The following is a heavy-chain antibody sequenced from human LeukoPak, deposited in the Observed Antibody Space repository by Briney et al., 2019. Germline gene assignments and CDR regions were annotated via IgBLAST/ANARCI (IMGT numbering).Heavy chain of an antibody. J-gene: IGHJ4*02. CDR1: GFTFSSYG. CDR2: IRYDGSNK. Sequence: GGSLRLSCAASGFTFSSYGMHWVRQAPGKGLEWVAFIRYDGSNKYYADSVKGRFTISRDNSKNTLYLQMNSLRAEDTAVYYCAVISPYYDSSGYGHPFDYWGQGTLVTVSS. D-gene: IGHD3-22*01. CDR3: AVISPYYDSSGYGHPFDY. V-gene: IGHV3-30*02.